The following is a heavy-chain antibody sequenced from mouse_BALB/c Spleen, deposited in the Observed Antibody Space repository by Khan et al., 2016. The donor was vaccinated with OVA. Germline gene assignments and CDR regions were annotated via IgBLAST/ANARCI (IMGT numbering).Heavy chain of an antibody. CDR3: ARGYDFFAS. J-gene: IGHJ3*01. CDR1: GYSFTLYY. D-gene: IGHD2-14*01. V-gene: IGHV1-26*01. CDR2: INPNTDNI. Sequence: VQLQQSGPDLVKPGASVKISCKASGYSFTLYYMSWVKQSHGKSLEWIERINPNTDNINYNQEFKGRAILTVDKSSNTAYMELRSLTSEDSAVYVCARGYDFFASWGQGTLVTVSA.